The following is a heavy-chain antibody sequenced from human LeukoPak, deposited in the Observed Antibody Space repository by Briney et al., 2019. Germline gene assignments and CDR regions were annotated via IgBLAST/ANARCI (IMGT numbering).Heavy chain of an antibody. Sequence: ASVKVSCTASGYTFTSYYMHWVRQAPGQGLEWMGIINPSGGSTSYAQKFQGRVTMTRDTSTSTVYMELSSLRSEDTAVYYCARNSPPPPYCSWTSLFEFGPWGPGTLVTVSS. J-gene: IGHJ5*02. CDR3: ARNSPPPPYCSWTSLFEFGP. CDR2: INPSGGST. D-gene: IGHD2-2*01. CDR1: GYTFTSYY. V-gene: IGHV1-46*01.